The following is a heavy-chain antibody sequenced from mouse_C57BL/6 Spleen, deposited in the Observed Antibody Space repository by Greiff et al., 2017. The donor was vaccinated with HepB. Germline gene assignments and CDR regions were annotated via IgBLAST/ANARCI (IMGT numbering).Heavy chain of an antibody. CDR2: IDPENGDT. Sequence: EVKLVESGAERVRPGASVKLSCTTSGFNSNDDYMHWVKQRPEQGLEWIGWIDPENGDTEYASKFQGKATITADTSSNTAYLQLSSLTSEDSALYYCIITPADYWGQGTTPTVSS. CDR3: IITPADY. CDR1: GFNSNDDY. V-gene: IGHV14-4*01. D-gene: IGHD1-2*01. J-gene: IGHJ2*01.